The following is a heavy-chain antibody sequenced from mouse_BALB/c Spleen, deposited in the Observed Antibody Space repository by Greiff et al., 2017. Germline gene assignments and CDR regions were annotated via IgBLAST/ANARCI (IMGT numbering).Heavy chain of an antibody. D-gene: IGHD2-3*01. J-gene: IGHJ4*01. Sequence: DVQLVESGGGLVKPGGSLKLSCAASGFTFSSYTMSWVRQTPEKRLEWVATISSGGGKTYYPDSVKGRFTISRDNARNILYLQMSSLRSEDTAMYYCARGDCYRYAMDYWGQGTSVTVSA. CDR3: ARGDCYRYAMDY. V-gene: IGHV5-9*04. CDR2: ISSGGGKT. CDR1: GFTFSSYT.